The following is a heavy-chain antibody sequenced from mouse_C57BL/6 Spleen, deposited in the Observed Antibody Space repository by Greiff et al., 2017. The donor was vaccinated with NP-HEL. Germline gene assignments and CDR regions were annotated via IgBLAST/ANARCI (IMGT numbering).Heavy chain of an antibody. D-gene: IGHD2-4*01. CDR3: ARYDYDSWFAY. V-gene: IGHV1-55*01. Sequence: QVQLQQPGAELVKPGASVKMSCKASGYTFTSYWITWVKQRPGQGLEWIGDIYPGSGSTNYNEKFKSKATLPVDTSSSTAYLQLSSLTSEDSAVYYCARYDYDSWFAYWGQGTLVTVSA. CDR1: GYTFTSYW. J-gene: IGHJ3*01. CDR2: IYPGSGST.